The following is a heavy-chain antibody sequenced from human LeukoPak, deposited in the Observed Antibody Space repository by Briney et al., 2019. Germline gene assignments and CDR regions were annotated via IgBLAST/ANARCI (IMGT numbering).Heavy chain of an antibody. Sequence: GGSLRLSCAVSGFTVNSNYMSWVRQAPGKGPEWISGFYSDGRTYYAGSVQGRFTMSRDSSRNTVYLQMNSVRAEDTAVYYCARYDSRSGRGGLESWGQGTLVTVSS. CDR1: GFTVNSNY. CDR3: ARYDSRSGRGGLES. CDR2: FYSDGRT. V-gene: IGHV3-53*01. D-gene: IGHD3-10*01. J-gene: IGHJ1*01.